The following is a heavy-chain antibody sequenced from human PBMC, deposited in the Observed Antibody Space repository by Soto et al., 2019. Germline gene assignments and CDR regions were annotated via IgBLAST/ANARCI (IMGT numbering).Heavy chain of an antibody. V-gene: IGHV1-3*01. Sequence: ASVKVSCKASGYTFTTHAMHWVRQAPGQSLEWMGWINGGTGQTKHSQRFQGRVNITRDTSASTAYMELSSLRSEDTAVYYCARGKGMEEDYYYYGLDIWGQGTTVTVSS. CDR2: INGGTGQT. J-gene: IGHJ6*02. CDR1: GYTFTTHA. CDR3: ARGKGMEEDYYYYGLDI. D-gene: IGHD1-1*01.